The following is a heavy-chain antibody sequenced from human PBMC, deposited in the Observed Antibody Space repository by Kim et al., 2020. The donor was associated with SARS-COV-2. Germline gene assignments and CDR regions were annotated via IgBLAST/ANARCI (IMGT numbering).Heavy chain of an antibody. Sequence: GGSLRLSCAASAFTFSNYWMTWVRQAPGKGLEWVANIKQDGSEKNYADSVKGRFTISRDNTRNSLYLQMNSLRAEDTAVYYCARLLNSGYIVYWGQGTLVTVSS. CDR2: IKQDGSEK. CDR1: AFTFSNYW. CDR3: ARLLNSGYIVY. V-gene: IGHV3-7*03. J-gene: IGHJ4*02. D-gene: IGHD1-26*01.